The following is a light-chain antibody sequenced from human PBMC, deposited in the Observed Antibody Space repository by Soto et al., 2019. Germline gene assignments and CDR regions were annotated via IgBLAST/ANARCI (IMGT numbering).Light chain of an antibody. V-gene: IGKV3-15*01. Sequence: EIVMTQSPATLSVSPGGSATLSCRASQHVSSNFAWYRQKPGQAPTLLIYRASTRATGIPARFSGSGSGTEFPHTISSLQSEDFAVYYCQQYNNWPYTFGQGTKLEIK. J-gene: IGKJ2*01. CDR1: QHVSSN. CDR3: QQYNNWPYT. CDR2: RAS.